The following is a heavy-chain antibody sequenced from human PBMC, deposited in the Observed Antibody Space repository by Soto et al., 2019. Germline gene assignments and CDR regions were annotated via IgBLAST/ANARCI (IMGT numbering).Heavy chain of an antibody. CDR2: INHSGST. D-gene: IGHD3-16*02. Sequence: SETLSLTCTVYGGSFSGYYWSWIRQPPGKGLEWIGEINHSGSTNYNPSLKSRVTISVDTSKNQFSLKLSSVTAADTAVYYCARGVGSAYDYVWGSYRYFSFDYWGQGTLVTVSS. J-gene: IGHJ4*02. CDR3: ARGVGSAYDYVWGSYRYFSFDY. CDR1: GGSFSGYY. V-gene: IGHV4-34*01.